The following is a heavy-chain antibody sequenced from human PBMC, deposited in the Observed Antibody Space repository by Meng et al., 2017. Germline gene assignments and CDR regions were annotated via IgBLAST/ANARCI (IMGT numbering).Heavy chain of an antibody. CDR3: ARGYAVAGNFDY. J-gene: IGHJ4*02. D-gene: IGHD6-19*01. V-gene: IGHV3-30*03. CDR1: GFTFSSYW. CDR2: ISYDGSNK. Sequence: GESLKISCAASGFTFSSYWMSWVRQAPGKGLEWVAVISYDGSNKYYADSVKGRFTISRDNSKNTLYLQMNSLRAEDTAVYYCARGYAVAGNFDYWGQGTLVTVSS.